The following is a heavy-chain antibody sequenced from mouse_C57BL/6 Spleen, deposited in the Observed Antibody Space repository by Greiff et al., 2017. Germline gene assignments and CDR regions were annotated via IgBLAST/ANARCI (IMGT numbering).Heavy chain of an antibody. Sequence: EVQLVESGPGLVKPSQSLSLTCSVTGYSITSGYYWNWIRQFPGNKLEWMGYISYDGSNNYNPSLKNRISITRDTSKNQFFLKLNSVTTEDTATYYGARKDDDDYYAMDYWGQGTSVTVSS. CDR1: GYSITSGYY. CDR3: ARKDDDDYYAMDY. D-gene: IGHD2-4*01. CDR2: ISYDGSN. J-gene: IGHJ4*01. V-gene: IGHV3-6*01.